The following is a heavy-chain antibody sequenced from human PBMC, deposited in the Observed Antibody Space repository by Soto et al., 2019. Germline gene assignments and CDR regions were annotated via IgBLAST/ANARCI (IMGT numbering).Heavy chain of an antibody. D-gene: IGHD1-1*01. CDR3: TKGGIPRRYNIPKVDFDY. J-gene: IGHJ4*02. CDR1: GFIFSNYA. V-gene: IGHV3-23*01. CDR2: ISGSGATT. Sequence: EVHLLESGGDLVQRGGSLRLSCAASGFIFSNYAMSWVRQAPGKGLEWVSAISGSGATTYYPDSVKGRFTISRDNSKNTLYLRMNSLRAEDTAVYYCTKGGIPRRYNIPKVDFDYWGQGSLVTVSS.